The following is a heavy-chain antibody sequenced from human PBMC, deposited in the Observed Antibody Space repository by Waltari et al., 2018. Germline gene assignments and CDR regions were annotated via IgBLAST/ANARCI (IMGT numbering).Heavy chain of an antibody. CDR2: IHNDVTTT. CDR3: AKARGSTSSRYYFDY. Sequence: EVQLLESGGGLVQPGGSLRLSCAGSGFAFSNYAMSWVRQAPGKGREWVSLIHNDVTTTYYADSVKGRFTIFRDDSKNTLYLQVNSPVAEDTALYYCAKARGSTSSRYYFDYWGQGTLVTVSS. D-gene: IGHD6-6*01. V-gene: IGHV3-23*03. CDR1: GFAFSNYA. J-gene: IGHJ4*02.